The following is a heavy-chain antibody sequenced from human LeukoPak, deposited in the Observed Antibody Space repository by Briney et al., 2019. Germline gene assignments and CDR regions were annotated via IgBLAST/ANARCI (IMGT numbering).Heavy chain of an antibody. V-gene: IGHV4-59*01. CDR2: IYYSGST. J-gene: IGHJ4*02. CDR1: GGSFRSYY. D-gene: IGHD1-14*01. CDR3: ARDTGTGVDY. Sequence: SETLSLTCTVSGGSFRSYYWSWIRQPPGKGLEWIGYIYYSGSTNYNPSLKSRVTISVDTSKNQFSLRLSSVTAADAAVYYCARDTGTGVDYWGQGTLVTVSS.